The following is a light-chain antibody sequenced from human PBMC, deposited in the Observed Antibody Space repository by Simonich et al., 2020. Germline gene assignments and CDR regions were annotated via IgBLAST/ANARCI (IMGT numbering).Light chain of an antibody. CDR3: MQSIQLPLT. Sequence: DIVMTQTPLSLSVTPGQPASISCKSSQSLLHSDGKTYLYWYLQKPGQSPQLLFYEVSHRLSGVPDRFSGSGSGTDFTLKISRVEAEDVGVYYCMQSIQLPLTFGGGTKVEIK. V-gene: IGKV2D-29*02. J-gene: IGKJ4*01. CDR1: QSLLHSDGKTY. CDR2: EVS.